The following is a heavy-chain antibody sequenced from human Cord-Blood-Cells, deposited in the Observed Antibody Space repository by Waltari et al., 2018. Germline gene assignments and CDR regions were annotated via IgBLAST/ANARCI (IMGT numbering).Heavy chain of an antibody. J-gene: IGHJ2*01. CDR3: ARAYYDILTGYWYFDL. Sequence: QVQLVQSGAEVKQPGASVKVSCKASGYTFTSYDINWVRQPTEQGLEWMGWINPNSGNTGDAQKFQGRVTMTRNTTISTAYMELSSLRSEDTAVYYCARAYYDILTGYWYFDLWGRGTLVTVSS. D-gene: IGHD3-9*01. V-gene: IGHV1-8*01. CDR2: INPNSGNT. CDR1: GYTFTSYD.